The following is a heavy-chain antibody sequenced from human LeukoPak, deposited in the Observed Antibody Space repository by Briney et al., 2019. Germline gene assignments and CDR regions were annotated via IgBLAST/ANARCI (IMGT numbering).Heavy chain of an antibody. J-gene: IGHJ4*02. CDR3: ARPGGYYDSSGYYPY. D-gene: IGHD3-22*01. V-gene: IGHV1-69*04. CDR1: GGTFSSYA. CDR2: IIPILGIA. Sequence: SVKVPCKASGGTFSSYAISWVRQAPGQGLEWMGRIIPILGIANYAQKFQGRVTITADKSTSTAYMELSSLRSEDTAVYYCARPGGYYDSSGYYPYWGQRTLVTVSS.